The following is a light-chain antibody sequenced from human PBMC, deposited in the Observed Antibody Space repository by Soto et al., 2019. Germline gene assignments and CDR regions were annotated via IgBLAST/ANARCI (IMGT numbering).Light chain of an antibody. V-gene: IGKV1-39*01. CDR2: AAS. CDR3: PQSYGTPLT. CDR1: QSISNY. J-gene: IGKJ4*01. Sequence: DMEMTQSPSSLSASVGDRVTITCRASQSISNYLNWYQRKPGKVPKLLIYAASSLQSGVPTRFSGSGSGTDFTLTINSLQPEEFATYYCPQSYGTPLTFGGGTKIEIK.